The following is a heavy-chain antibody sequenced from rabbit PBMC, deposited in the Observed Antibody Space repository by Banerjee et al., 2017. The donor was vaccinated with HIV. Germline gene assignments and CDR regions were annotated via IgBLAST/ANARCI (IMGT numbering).Heavy chain of an antibody. CDR1: GFSFSSSYY. J-gene: IGHJ4*01. CDR2: IYAGSSGST. Sequence: QSLEESGGDLVKPGASLTLTCTASGFSFSSSYYMCWVRQAPGKGLEWIARIYAGSSGSTYYASWAKGRFTISKTSSTTVTLQMTSLTAADTATYFCARGRGYAGYAGYGYSPYYFNLWGQGTLVTVS. CDR3: ARGRGYAGYAGYGYSPYYFNL. D-gene: IGHD8-1*01. V-gene: IGHV1S40*01.